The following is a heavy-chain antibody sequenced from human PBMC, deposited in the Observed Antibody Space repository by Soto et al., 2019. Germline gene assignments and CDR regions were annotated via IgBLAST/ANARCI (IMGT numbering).Heavy chain of an antibody. J-gene: IGHJ5*02. CDR1: GFTFSSYA. D-gene: IGHD3-3*01. CDR3: AKAYDFWSGTPLSGFDP. Sequence: PGGSLRLSCAASGFTFSSYAMSWVRQAPGKGLEWVSAISGSGGSTYYADSVKGRFTISRDNSKNTLYLQMNSLRAEDTAVYYCAKAYDFWSGTPLSGFDPWGQGTLVTVS. V-gene: IGHV3-23*01. CDR2: ISGSGGST.